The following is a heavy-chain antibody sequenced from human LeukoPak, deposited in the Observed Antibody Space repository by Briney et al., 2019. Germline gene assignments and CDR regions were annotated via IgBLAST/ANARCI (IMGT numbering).Heavy chain of an antibody. CDR2: IYDTGST. D-gene: IGHD3-9*01. Sequence: SVTLSLTCTVSGVSISSNYWSWVRQPPGKGLEWIGYIYDTGSTNYNPSLKNRVTFLVDTSKNQLSLQLSSVTAADTAVYYCARHVRSLRYFDRAALIFDHWGQGTLVTASS. CDR3: ARHVRSLRYFDRAALIFDH. CDR1: GVSISSNY. J-gene: IGHJ4*02. V-gene: IGHV4-59*08.